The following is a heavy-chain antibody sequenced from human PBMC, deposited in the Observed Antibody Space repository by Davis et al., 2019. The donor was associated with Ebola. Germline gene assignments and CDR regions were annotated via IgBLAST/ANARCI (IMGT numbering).Heavy chain of an antibody. V-gene: IGHV4-34*01. CDR1: GGSFSGYY. CDR3: ARVYYDSSGYYWLYFDY. CDR2: INHSGST. J-gene: IGHJ4*02. Sequence: PSETLSLTCAVYGGSFSGYYWSWIRQPPGKGLEWIGEINHSGSTNYNPSLKSRVTISVDTSKNQFSLKLSSVTAADTAVYYCARVYYDSSGYYWLYFDYWGQGTLVTVSS. D-gene: IGHD3-22*01.